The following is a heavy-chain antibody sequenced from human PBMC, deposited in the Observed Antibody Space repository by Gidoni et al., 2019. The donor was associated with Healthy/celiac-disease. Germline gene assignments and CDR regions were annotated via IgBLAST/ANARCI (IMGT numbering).Heavy chain of an antibody. Sequence: QVQLVQSGAEVKKPGSSVKVSCKASGGTFSSYAISWVRQAPGQGLEWMGGIIPIFGTANYAQKFQGRVTITADESTSTAYMELSSLRSEDTAVYYCANGGGGYTKTDYYYYGMDVWGQGTTVTVSS. CDR1: GGTFSSYA. CDR2: IIPIFGTA. J-gene: IGHJ6*02. CDR3: ANGGGGYTKTDYYYYGMDV. V-gene: IGHV1-69*01. D-gene: IGHD3-16*01.